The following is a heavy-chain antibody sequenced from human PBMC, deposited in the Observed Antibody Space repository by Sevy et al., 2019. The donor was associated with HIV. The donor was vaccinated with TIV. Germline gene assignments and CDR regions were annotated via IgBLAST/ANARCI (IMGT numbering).Heavy chain of an antibody. J-gene: IGHJ4*02. Sequence: GGSLRLSCAASGFIFSDYTLHWVRQAPGTGLEWVAGISYDGSVTYYADSVEGRFTISRDNSKNTLFLQMNSLRHEDTAVYYCARSQSSSWHYFDYWGQGTLVTVSS. V-gene: IGHV3-30*04. CDR1: GFIFSDYT. D-gene: IGHD6-13*01. CDR2: ISYDGSVT. CDR3: ARSQSSSWHYFDY.